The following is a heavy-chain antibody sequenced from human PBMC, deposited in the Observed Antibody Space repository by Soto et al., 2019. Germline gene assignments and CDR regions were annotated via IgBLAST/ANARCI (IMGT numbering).Heavy chain of an antibody. J-gene: IGHJ3*01. CDR2: ISGSADGT. D-gene: IGHD3-3*01. CDR1: GFTFDSYA. CDR3: AKDTLGGYSFWSGYYSDGLDV. Sequence: EVKLLESGGGLAQPGGSLRLSCVGSGFTFDSYAISWVRQAPGERLQWIAAISGSADGTDYAHSVRGRFTISRDNAKKTVHLKMDSLRVENTAVYFCAKDTLGGYSFWSGYYSDGLDVWGQGTLVSVS. V-gene: IGHV3-23*01.